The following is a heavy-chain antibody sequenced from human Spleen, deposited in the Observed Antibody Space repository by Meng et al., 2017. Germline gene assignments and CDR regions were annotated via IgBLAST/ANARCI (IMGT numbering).Heavy chain of an antibody. J-gene: IGHJ6*02. V-gene: IGHV3-53*05. CDR1: GFSVSHNY. Sequence: GESLKISCAASGFSVSHNYMSWVRQAPGKGLEWVSVIYSGGNTYYADSVKGRFTISRDNSKNTVFLQINSLRAEDTAIYYCARDLRDYGLDLWGQGTTVTVSS. CDR2: IYSGGNT. CDR3: ARDLRDYGLDL.